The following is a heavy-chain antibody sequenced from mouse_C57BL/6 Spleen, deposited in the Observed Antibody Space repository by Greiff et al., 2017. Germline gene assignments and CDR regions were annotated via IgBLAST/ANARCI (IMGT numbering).Heavy chain of an antibody. Sequence: EVQLVESGGGLVKPGGSLKLSCAASGFTFSSYAMSWVRQTPEKRLEWVATISDGGSYTYYPDNVKGRFTISRDNAKNNLYLQMSHLKSEDTAMYYCARGRDEGDYWGQGTTLTVSS. CDR3: ARGRDEGDY. CDR2: ISDGGSYT. CDR1: GFTFSSYA. D-gene: IGHD3-3*01. V-gene: IGHV5-4*01. J-gene: IGHJ2*01.